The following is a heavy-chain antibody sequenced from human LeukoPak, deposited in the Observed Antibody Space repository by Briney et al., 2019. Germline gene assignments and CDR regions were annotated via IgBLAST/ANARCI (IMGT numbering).Heavy chain of an antibody. CDR2: IYYSGST. Sequence: SETLSLTCTVSGGSISSYYWSWIRQPPGKGLEWIGYIYYSGSTNYNPSLKSRVTISVDTSKNQFSLKLSSVTAADTAVYYCATNYYDSSGYYYGLGYWGQGTLVTVSS. D-gene: IGHD3-22*01. CDR3: ATNYYDSSGYYYGLGY. J-gene: IGHJ4*02. CDR1: GGSISSYY. V-gene: IGHV4-59*01.